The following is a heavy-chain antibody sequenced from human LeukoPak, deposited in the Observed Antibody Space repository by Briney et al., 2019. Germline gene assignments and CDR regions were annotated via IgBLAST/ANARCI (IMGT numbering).Heavy chain of an antibody. CDR1: GFTFSSYA. V-gene: IGHV3-23*01. Sequence: GGSLRLSCAASGFTFSSYAMSWVRQAPGKGLEWVSSISGSGGGTYYADSVRGRFTISRDNAKNSLYLQMNSLRAEDTAVYYCARGHRIITGNSYYFDYWGQGTLVTVSS. CDR3: ARGHRIITGNSYYFDY. J-gene: IGHJ4*02. CDR2: ISGSGGGT. D-gene: IGHD1-20*01.